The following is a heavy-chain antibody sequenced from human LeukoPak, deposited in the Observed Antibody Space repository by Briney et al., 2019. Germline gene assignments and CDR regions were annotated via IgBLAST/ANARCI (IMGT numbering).Heavy chain of an antibody. V-gene: IGHV4-34*01. J-gene: IGHJ4*02. Sequence: SETLSLSCAVSGGSFSGYYWSWIRQPPGKGLEWIGEINHSGSTNYNPSLKRRVTISVDTSKNQFSLKLSSVTAADTAVYYCARGRLAARHYFDYWGQGTLVTVSS. CDR3: ARGRLAARHYFDY. CDR2: INHSGST. D-gene: IGHD6-6*01. CDR1: GGSFSGYY.